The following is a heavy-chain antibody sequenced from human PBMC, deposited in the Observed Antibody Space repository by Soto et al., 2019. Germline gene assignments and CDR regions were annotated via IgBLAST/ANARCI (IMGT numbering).Heavy chain of an antibody. CDR1: GFSFSSYA. CDR3: AREVVPAEPNSYCVMDV. J-gene: IGHJ6*02. Sequence: LSCAAYGFSFSSYAMPWVRQAPGKGLEWVAVISYDGSNKYYADSVKGRFTISRDNSKNTLYLQMNSLRAEDTAVYYCAREVVPAEPNSYCVMDVWGQGTTVTVS. D-gene: IGHD2-2*01. V-gene: IGHV3-30-3*01. CDR2: ISYDGSNK.